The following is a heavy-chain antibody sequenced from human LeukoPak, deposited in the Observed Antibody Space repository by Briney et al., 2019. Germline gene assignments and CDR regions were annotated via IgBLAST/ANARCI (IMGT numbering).Heavy chain of an antibody. V-gene: IGHV3-33*01. CDR1: GFTFTSSG. CDR2: IWYDGSNK. D-gene: IGHD3-10*01. Sequence: PGGSLRLSCAAPGFTFTSSGMHWVRQAPGKGLERVAVIWYDGSNKYYADSVKGGFTISRDNSKNTLYLQMNSLRAEDTAVYYCARVDLRLPMVRGVIDYWGQGTLVTVS. CDR3: ARVDLRLPMVRGVIDY. J-gene: IGHJ4*02.